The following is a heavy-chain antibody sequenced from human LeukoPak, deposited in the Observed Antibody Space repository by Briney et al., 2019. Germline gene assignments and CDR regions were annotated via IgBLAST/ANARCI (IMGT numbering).Heavy chain of an antibody. CDR2: IRYDGNNK. CDR3: AKGREKYCTSTSCYHDY. J-gene: IGHJ4*02. Sequence: GGSLRLSCGASGFTFSSYGMHWVRQAPGKGLEWVAFIRYDGNNKYYADSVKGRFTISRDNSENTLYLQMNSLRVEDTAVYFCAKGREKYCTSTSCYHDYWGQGTLVTVSS. V-gene: IGHV3-30*02. D-gene: IGHD2-2*01. CDR1: GFTFSSYG.